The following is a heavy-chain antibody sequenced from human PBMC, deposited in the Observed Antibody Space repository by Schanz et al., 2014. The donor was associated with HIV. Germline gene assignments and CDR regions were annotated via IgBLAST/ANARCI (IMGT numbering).Heavy chain of an antibody. D-gene: IGHD2-15*01. Sequence: EVQLVESGGGLVQPGRSLRLSCAASGFTFDDYAMHWVRQAPGKGLEWVSGISWNSGSIGYADSVKGRFTISRDNAKNSLHLQMNSLRAEDTAVYYCARGGIWEWDQPDFDYWGQGTLVTVS. J-gene: IGHJ4*02. CDR2: ISWNSGSI. CDR1: GFTFDDYA. V-gene: IGHV3-9*01. CDR3: ARGGIWEWDQPDFDY.